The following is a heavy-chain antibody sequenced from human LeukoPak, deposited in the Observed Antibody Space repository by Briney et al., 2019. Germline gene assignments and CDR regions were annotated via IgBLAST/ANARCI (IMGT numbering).Heavy chain of an antibody. CDR1: GYTFTGYY. CDR3: ATNMAYCGGDCYPYDAFDV. J-gene: IGHJ3*01. D-gene: IGHD2-21*02. CDR2: INPNSGGT. V-gene: IGHV1-2*02. Sequence: ASVKVSCKASGYTFTGYYMHWVRQAPGQGLEWMGWINPNSGGTNYAQKFQGRVTMTRDRSISTAYMELSRLRSDDTAVYYCATNMAYCGGDCYPYDAFDVWGQGTMVTVSS.